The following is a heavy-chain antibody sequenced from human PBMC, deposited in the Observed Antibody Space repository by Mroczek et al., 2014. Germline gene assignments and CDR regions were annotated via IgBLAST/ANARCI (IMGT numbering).Heavy chain of an antibody. CDR1: GGSISSGGYY. D-gene: IGHD3-22*01. CDR2: IYYSGST. J-gene: IGHJ3*02. Sequence: QLQQWGPGLVKPSQTLSLTCTVSGGSISSGGYYWSWIRQHPGKGLEWIGYIYYSGSTYYNPSLKSRVTISVDTSKNQFSLKLSSVTAADTAVYYCAREYLSGYYDSSAGSDAFDIWGQGTMVTVSS. CDR3: AREYLSGYYDSSAGSDAFDI. V-gene: IGHV4-31*03.